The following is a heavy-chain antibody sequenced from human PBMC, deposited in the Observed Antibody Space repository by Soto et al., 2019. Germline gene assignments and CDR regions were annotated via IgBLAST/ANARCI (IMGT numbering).Heavy chain of an antibody. CDR1: GYTFTSYG. V-gene: IGHV1-18*01. D-gene: IGHD6-13*01. J-gene: IGHJ6*02. Sequence: QVQLVQSGAEVKKPGASVKVSCKASGYTFTSYGISWVRQAPVQGHEWMGWISAYNGNTNYAQKLQWRVTMTTDTSRSTGYMELSSLRSERTVGNFCTRDTTGAAAGRYLTGYYCMGVWGQGTMVIV. CDR3: TRDTTGAAAGRYLTGYYCMGV. CDR2: ISAYNGNT.